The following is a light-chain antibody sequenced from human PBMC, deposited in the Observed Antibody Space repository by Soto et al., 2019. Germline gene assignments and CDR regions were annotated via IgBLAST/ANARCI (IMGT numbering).Light chain of an antibody. CDR2: AAS. Sequence: DIQITQSPSSLSASIGDRVTIICRSSQSISRYSNWYQQKPGKAPKLLIYAASSLQSGVPSRFSGSGSGTDFTLTISSLRTEDFATYYCKQSYSTPLTFGGGTKVDIK. V-gene: IGKV1-39*01. CDR1: QSISRY. J-gene: IGKJ4*01. CDR3: KQSYSTPLT.